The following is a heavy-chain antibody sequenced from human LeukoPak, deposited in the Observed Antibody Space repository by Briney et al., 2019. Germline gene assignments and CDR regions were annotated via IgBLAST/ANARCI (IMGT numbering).Heavy chain of an antibody. CDR1: GFTFTSSA. V-gene: IGHV1-58*02. J-gene: IGHJ3*02. Sequence: GASVKVSCKASGFTFTSSAMQWVRQARGQRLEWIGWIVVGSGNTNYAQKFQERVTITRDMSTSTAYMELSSLRSEDTAVYYCAADNGGGFGELHPAFDIWGQGTMVTVSS. CDR2: IVVGSGNT. D-gene: IGHD3-10*01. CDR3: AADNGGGFGELHPAFDI.